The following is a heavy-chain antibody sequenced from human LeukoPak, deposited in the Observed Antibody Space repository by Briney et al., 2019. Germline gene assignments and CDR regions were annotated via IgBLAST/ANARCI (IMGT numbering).Heavy chain of an antibody. D-gene: IGHD3-10*01. CDR3: VGVRWFGGSNWFDP. CDR2: VSSNGGST. CDR1: GFTFSTSA. J-gene: IGHJ5*02. Sequence: GGSLRLSCSASGFTFSTSAMHWVRQAPGKGLEYVSAVSSNGGSTYYADSVKGRFTISRDNSKNTLHLQMSSLRAEDTAVYYCVGVRWFGGSNWFDPWGQGTLVTVSS. V-gene: IGHV3-64D*09.